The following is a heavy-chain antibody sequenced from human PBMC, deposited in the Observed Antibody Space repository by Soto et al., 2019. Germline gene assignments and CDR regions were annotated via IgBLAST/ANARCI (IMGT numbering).Heavy chain of an antibody. D-gene: IGHD2-2*01. CDR1: GGTFSSYT. V-gene: IGHV1-69*02. CDR2: IIPILGIA. J-gene: IGHJ5*02. Sequence: HVQLVKSGAEVKKPGSSVKVSCKASGGTFSSYTISWVRQAPGPGPEWMGRIIPILGIANYAQKFQGRVTITADKSTSTAYRELSSLRSEDTTVYYCGRGVVEPAANLIPQYNCFDPWCQGTLVTVFS. CDR3: GRGVVEPAANLIPQYNCFDP.